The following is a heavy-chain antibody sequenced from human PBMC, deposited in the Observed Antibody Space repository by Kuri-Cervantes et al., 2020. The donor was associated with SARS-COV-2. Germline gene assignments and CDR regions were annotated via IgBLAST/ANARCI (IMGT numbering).Heavy chain of an antibody. CDR3: ARQNWGFDWFDP. Sequence: WETLSLTCTVSGGSISSSSYYWGWIRQPPGKGLEWIGSIYYSGSTYYNPSLKSQVTISVDTSKNQFSLKLSSVTAADTAVYYCARQNWGFDWFDPWGQGTLVTVSS. D-gene: IGHD7-27*01. V-gene: IGHV4-39*01. J-gene: IGHJ5*02. CDR2: IYYSGST. CDR1: GGSISSSSYY.